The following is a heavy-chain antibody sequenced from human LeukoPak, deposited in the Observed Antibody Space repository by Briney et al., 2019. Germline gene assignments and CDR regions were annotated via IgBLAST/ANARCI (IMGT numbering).Heavy chain of an antibody. CDR3: ARTQYSSSRLDY. D-gene: IGHD6-13*01. CDR1: GGSFSGYY. CDR2: INHSGST. V-gene: IGHV4-34*01. Sequence: SETLSLTCAVYGGSFSGYYWSWIRQPPGKGLEWIGEINHSGSTNYNPSLKSRVTISVDTSKNQFSLKLTSVTAADTAVYYCARTQYSSSRLDYWGQGTLVTVSS. J-gene: IGHJ4*02.